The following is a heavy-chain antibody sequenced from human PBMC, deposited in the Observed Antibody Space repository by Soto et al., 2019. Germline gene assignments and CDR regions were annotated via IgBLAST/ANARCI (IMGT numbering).Heavy chain of an antibody. CDR3: ARSLYSWATNAFDI. CDR1: GFTFSSYA. D-gene: IGHD1-26*01. J-gene: IGHJ3*02. CDR2: ISASGGNT. Sequence: EVQLLESGGGLVQPVGSLRLSCAASGFTFSSYAMTWVRQPPGKGLEWVSTISASGGNTYHVDSVKGRFTIARDNSNNTLYLHMNSLRAEDKALYYCARSLYSWATNAFDIWGKGTMVTVSS. V-gene: IGHV3-23*01.